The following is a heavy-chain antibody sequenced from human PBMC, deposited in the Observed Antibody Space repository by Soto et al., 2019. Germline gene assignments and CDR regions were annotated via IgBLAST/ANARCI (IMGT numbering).Heavy chain of an antibody. CDR1: GGTFSSYT. D-gene: IGHD2-15*01. V-gene: IGHV1-69*02. J-gene: IGHJ6*02. CDR2: IIPILGIA. CDR3: AGYGATLAATSYYYYGMDV. Sequence: QVQLVQSGAEVKKPGSSVKVSCKASGGTFSSYTISWVRQAPGQGLEWMGRIIPILGIANYAQKFQGRVTITADKSTSTAYMELSSLRSEDTAVYYCAGYGATLAATSYYYYGMDVWGQGTTVTVSS.